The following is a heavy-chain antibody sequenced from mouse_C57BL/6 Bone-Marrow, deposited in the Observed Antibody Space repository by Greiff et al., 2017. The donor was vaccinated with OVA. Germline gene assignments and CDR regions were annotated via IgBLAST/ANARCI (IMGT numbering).Heavy chain of an antibody. D-gene: IGHD1-1*01. V-gene: IGHV14-4*01. CDR3: TTSGSSSFGY. CDR2: IDPENGDT. CDR1: GFNIKDDY. J-gene: IGHJ2*01. Sequence: EVKLQESGAELVRPGASVKLSCTASGFNIKDDYMHWVKQRPEQGLEWIGWIDPENGDTEYASKFQGKATITADTSSNTAYLQLSSLTSEDTAVYYCTTSGSSSFGYWGQGTTLTVSS.